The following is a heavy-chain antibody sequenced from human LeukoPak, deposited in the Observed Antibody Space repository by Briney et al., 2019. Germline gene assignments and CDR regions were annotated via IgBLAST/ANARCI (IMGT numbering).Heavy chain of an antibody. CDR3: ARNQYDSSAYYFFDY. CDR2: IYHNGSS. Sequence: PSETLSLTCTVSGYSISSGYYWGWIRQPPGKGLEWIGSIYHNGSSFYNPSLKSRVTISVDASKKQFSLKLSSVTAADTAVYYCARNQYDSSAYYFFDYWGQGTLVTVSS. J-gene: IGHJ4*02. D-gene: IGHD3-22*01. CDR1: GYSISSGYY. V-gene: IGHV4-38-2*02.